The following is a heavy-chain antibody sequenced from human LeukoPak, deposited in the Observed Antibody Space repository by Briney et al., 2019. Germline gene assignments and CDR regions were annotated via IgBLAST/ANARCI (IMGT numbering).Heavy chain of an antibody. D-gene: IGHD3-3*01. Sequence: ASVKVPCKASGYTFTIYGISWVRQAPGQGLEWMGRISAYNGNTNYAQKLQDRVTMTTDTSTSTAYMELRSLRSDDTAVYYCAREKGITNYFDYWGQGTLVTVSS. CDR1: GYTFTIYG. CDR3: AREKGITNYFDY. J-gene: IGHJ4*02. CDR2: ISAYNGNT. V-gene: IGHV1-18*01.